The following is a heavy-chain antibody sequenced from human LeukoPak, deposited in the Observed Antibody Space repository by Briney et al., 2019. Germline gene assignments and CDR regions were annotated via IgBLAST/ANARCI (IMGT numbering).Heavy chain of an antibody. Sequence: KTSETLSLTCTVSGGSISSYYWSWIRQPPGKGLEWIGYIYYSGSTNYNPSLKSRVTISVDTSKNQFSLKLSSVTAADTAVYYCARVTRGWPTGAYYFDYWGQGTLVTVSS. D-gene: IGHD6-19*01. CDR1: GGSISSYY. J-gene: IGHJ4*02. CDR3: ARVTRGWPTGAYYFDY. CDR2: IYYSGST. V-gene: IGHV4-59*12.